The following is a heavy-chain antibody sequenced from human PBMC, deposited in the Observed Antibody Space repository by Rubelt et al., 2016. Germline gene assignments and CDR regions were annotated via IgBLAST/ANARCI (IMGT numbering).Heavy chain of an antibody. D-gene: IGHD1-20*01. J-gene: IGHJ4*02. CDR2: IYYSGST. CDR1: GGSISSSSYY. CDR3: ARLTGTTPTYYVDY. V-gene: IGHV4-39*01. Sequence: QLQLQESGPGLVKPSETLSLTCTVSGGSISSSSYYWGWIRQPPGKGLEWIGSIYYSGSTYYNPSLKGRGTISVDQSKNQCSLKLSSVTAADTAVYYCARLTGTTPTYYVDYWGQGTLVTVSS.